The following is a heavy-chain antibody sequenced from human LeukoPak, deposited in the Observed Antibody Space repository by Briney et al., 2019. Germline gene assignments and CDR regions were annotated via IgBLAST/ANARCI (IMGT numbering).Heavy chain of an antibody. D-gene: IGHD6-13*01. Sequence: GESLKISFKGSGXSFTSYCIGWVRQMPGKGLEWMGIIYPGDSDTRYSPSFQGQVTISADKSISTAYLQWSSLKASDTAMYYCARQKVRIAAAANWFDPWGQGTLVTVSS. CDR1: GXSFTSYC. CDR2: IYPGDSDT. J-gene: IGHJ5*02. V-gene: IGHV5-51*01. CDR3: ARQKVRIAAAANWFDP.